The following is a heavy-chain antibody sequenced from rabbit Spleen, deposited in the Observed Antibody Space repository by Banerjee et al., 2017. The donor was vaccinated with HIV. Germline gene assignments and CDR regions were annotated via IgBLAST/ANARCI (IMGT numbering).Heavy chain of an antibody. Sequence: QQQLEESGGGLVKPGGTLTLTCKASGIDFSNYYYMYWLRQAPGKRPEWIACIYAGNSGSAYYASWAKGRFTVSKTSSTTVTLQMTSLTAADTAAYFCTTMAGSGGYLHLWGPGTLVTVS. CDR2: IYAGNSGSA. CDR1: GIDFSNYYY. V-gene: IGHV1S45*01. J-gene: IGHJ4*01. D-gene: IGHD1-1*01. CDR3: TTMAGSGGYLHL.